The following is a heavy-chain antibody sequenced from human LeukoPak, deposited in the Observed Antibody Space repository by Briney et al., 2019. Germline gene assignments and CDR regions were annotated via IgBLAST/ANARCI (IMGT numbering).Heavy chain of an antibody. J-gene: IGHJ6*04. CDR2: ISGYGGNT. V-gene: IGHV3-23*01. D-gene: IGHD4-23*01. CDR3: AKVAGGLLDV. Sequence: GGSLRLSCAASGFTFSSFAMSWVRQAPGKGLEWVSGISGYGGNTYYANSVRGRFTISRDNSKKMLYLQMNSLRAEDTAVYYCAKVAGGLLDVWGKGTTVTVSS. CDR1: GFTFSSFA.